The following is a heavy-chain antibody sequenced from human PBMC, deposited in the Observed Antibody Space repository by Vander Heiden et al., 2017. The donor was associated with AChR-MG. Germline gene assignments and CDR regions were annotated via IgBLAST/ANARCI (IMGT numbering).Heavy chain of an antibody. V-gene: IGHV3-21*01. CDR3: ARGQTIAVSDY. Sequence: EVQLVESGGGLVKPGGSLRLSCAASGFTFSNYIMNWVRQAPGKGLEWVSSITSSSSYIHYADSVKGRFTISRDNSRNSLYLQMNSLRAEDTAVFCCARGQTIAVSDYWGPGTLVTVSS. J-gene: IGHJ4*02. CDR2: ITSSSSYI. D-gene: IGHD6-19*01. CDR1: GFTFSNYI.